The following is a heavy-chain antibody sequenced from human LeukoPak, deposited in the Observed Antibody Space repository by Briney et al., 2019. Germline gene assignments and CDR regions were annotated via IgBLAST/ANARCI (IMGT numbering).Heavy chain of an antibody. CDR2: INPNSGGT. J-gene: IGHJ4*02. D-gene: IGHD6-13*01. CDR3: ARDLRIAAAGIYFDY. CDR1: GYTCTGYY. V-gene: IGHV1-2*02. Sequence: ASVKVSCKASGYTCTGYYMHWVRQAPGQGLEWMGWINPNSGGTNYAQKFQGRVTMTRDTSISTAYMELSRLRSDDTAVYYCARDLRIAAAGIYFDYWGQGTLVTVSS.